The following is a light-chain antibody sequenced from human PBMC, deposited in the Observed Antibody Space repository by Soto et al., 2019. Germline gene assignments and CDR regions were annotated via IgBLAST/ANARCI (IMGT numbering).Light chain of an antibody. CDR2: GAS. CDR1: QSVSSN. Sequence: EIVMTQSPATLSVSPGERATLSCRASQSVSSNLAWYQQKPGQAPSLLIYGASTRATGTPARFSGSGSETEFTLTITSLQSEDFAVYYCQHYNNWPAWTFGQGTKVDI. V-gene: IGKV3-15*01. J-gene: IGKJ1*01. CDR3: QHYNNWPAWT.